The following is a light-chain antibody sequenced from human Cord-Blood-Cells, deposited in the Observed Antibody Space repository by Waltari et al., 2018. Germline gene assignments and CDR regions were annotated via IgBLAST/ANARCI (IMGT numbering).Light chain of an antibody. CDR2: AAS. Sequence: DIEMTQSPSSLSASVGDRVTIPCRASQSIISYLNWYQQKPGKAPKLLIYAASSLQSGVPSMFSGSGSGTDFTLTISSLQPEDFATYYCQQSYSTPITFGQGTRLEIK. V-gene: IGKV1-39*01. J-gene: IGKJ5*01. CDR1: QSIISY. CDR3: QQSYSTPIT.